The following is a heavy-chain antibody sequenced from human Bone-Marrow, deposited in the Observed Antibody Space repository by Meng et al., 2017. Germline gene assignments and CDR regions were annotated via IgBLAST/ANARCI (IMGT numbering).Heavy chain of an antibody. J-gene: IGHJ6*02. CDR2: ISSSSSYI. D-gene: IGHD4-17*01. CDR3: ARDLGYGDYGDYYYGMDV. V-gene: IGHV3-21*01. Sequence: GESLKISCAASGFTFSSYSMNWVRQAPGKGLEWVSSISSSSSYIYYADSVKGRFTISRDNAKNSLYLQMNSLRAEDTAVYYCARDLGYGDYGDYYYGMDVWGQGTTVTVSS. CDR1: GFTFSSYS.